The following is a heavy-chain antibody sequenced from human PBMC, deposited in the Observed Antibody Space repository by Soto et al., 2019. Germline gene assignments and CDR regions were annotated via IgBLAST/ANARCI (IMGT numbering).Heavy chain of an antibody. J-gene: IGHJ6*04. CDR1: GFTFNNYA. D-gene: IGHD3-3*01. CDR2: VSGNGGST. CDR3: AREGRRFLVLGV. V-gene: IGHV3-23*01. Sequence: EVKLLESGGDLVQPGGSLRLSCAASGFTFNNYAMNWVRQAPGKGLEWVSSVSGNGGSTKYADSVKGRFTISRDNSKNTVSLQMSSLRGDATSLYYCAREGRRFLVLGVWGKGATVTVSS.